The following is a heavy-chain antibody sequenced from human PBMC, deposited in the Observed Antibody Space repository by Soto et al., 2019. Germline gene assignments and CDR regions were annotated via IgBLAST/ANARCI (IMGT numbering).Heavy chain of an antibody. CDR1: GGSISRYY. CDR3: ARVLGLLEPNWFDP. V-gene: IGHV4-59*01. J-gene: IGHJ5*02. CDR2: IYYSGST. D-gene: IGHD3-3*01. Sequence: QVQLQESGPRLVKPSETLSLTCTVSGGSISRYYWSWIRQPPGKGLEWIGYIYYSGSTNYNPSLKSRLTISVDTSKNQFSLKLSSVTAADTAVYYCARVLGLLEPNWFDPWGQGTLVTVSS.